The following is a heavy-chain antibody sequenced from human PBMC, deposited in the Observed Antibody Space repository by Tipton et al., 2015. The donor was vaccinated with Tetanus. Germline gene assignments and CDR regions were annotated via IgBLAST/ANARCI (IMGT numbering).Heavy chain of an antibody. CDR2: ISYDGSNK. V-gene: IGHV3-30*18. Sequence: SLRLSCAASGFTFSSYGMHWVRQAPGKGPEWVAVISYDGSNKYYADSVKGRFTISRDNSKNTLYLQMNSLRAEDTAVYYCAKDDGYWGQGTLVTVSS. CDR1: GFTFSSYG. J-gene: IGHJ4*02. CDR3: AKDDGY.